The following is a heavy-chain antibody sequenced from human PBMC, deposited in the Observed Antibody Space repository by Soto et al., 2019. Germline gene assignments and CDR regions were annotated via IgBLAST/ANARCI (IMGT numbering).Heavy chain of an antibody. J-gene: IGHJ6*02. Sequence: QVQLVQSGVEVKTPGASVKVSCTAHGYNLRDYGVSWLRQAPGQGFEWMGWISGDNVNRRSSQRFQDRLTLTTVTSTNTAFLEVRSLRSDDTAVYYCGREGQQLAQEQYFQFNGVDVWGQGTSVTVSS. CDR1: GYNLRDYG. V-gene: IGHV1-18*01. CDR2: ISGDNVNR. D-gene: IGHD6-13*01. CDR3: GREGQQLAQEQYFQFNGVDV.